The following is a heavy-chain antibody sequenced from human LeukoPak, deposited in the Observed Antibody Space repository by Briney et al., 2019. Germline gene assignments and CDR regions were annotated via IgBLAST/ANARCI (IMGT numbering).Heavy chain of an antibody. Sequence: VASVKVSCKASGYTFTSYYMHWVRQAPGQGLEWMGIINPSGGSTSYAQKFQGRATMTRDTSTSTVYMELSSLRSEDTAVYYCAREGIAVAVGYWGQGTLVTVSS. J-gene: IGHJ4*02. D-gene: IGHD6-19*01. CDR2: INPSGGST. CDR3: AREGIAVAVGY. V-gene: IGHV1-46*01. CDR1: GYTFTSYY.